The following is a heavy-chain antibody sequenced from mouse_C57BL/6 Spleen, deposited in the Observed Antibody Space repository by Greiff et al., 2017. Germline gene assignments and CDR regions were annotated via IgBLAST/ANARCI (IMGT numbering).Heavy chain of an antibody. D-gene: IGHD2-4*01. V-gene: IGHV5-6*01. Sequence: EVMLVESGGDLVKPGGSLKLSCAASGFTFSSYGMSWVRQTPDKRLEWVATISSGGSYTYYPDSVKGRFTISRDNAKNTLYLQMSSLKSEDTAMYYCARYDYDRYFDVWGTGTTVTVAS. J-gene: IGHJ1*03. CDR3: ARYDYDRYFDV. CDR1: GFTFSSYG. CDR2: ISSGGSYT.